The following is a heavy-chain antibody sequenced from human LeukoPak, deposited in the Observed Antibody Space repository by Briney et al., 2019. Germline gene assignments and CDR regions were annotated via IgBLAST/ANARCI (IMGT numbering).Heavy chain of an antibody. V-gene: IGHV3-21*01. CDR2: ISSSSSYI. J-gene: IGHJ6*03. Sequence: GGSLRLSCAASGFTFSSYSMNWVRQAPGKGLEWVSSISSSSSYIYYADSVKGRFTISRDNAKNSLYLQMNSLRAEDTAVYYCARTGTGDLYYYYYMDVWGKGTTVTISS. CDR1: GFTFSSYS. D-gene: IGHD3-10*01. CDR3: ARTGTGDLYYYYYMDV.